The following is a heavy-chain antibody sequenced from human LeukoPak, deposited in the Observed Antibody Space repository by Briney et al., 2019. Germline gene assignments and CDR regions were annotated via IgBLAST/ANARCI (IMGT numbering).Heavy chain of an antibody. J-gene: IGHJ1*01. V-gene: IGHV1-69*06. Sequence: GSSVKVSCKASGGTFSSYAISWVRQAPGQGLEWMGGIIPIFGTANYAQKFQGRVTITADKSTSTAYMELSSLRSEDTAVYYCATSQYYYDSSGYGYFQHWGQGTPVTVSS. CDR3: ATSQYYYDSSGYGYFQH. CDR1: GGTFSSYA. CDR2: IIPIFGTA. D-gene: IGHD3-22*01.